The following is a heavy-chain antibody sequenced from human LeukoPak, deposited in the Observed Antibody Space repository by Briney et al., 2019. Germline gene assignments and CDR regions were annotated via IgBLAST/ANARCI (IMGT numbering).Heavy chain of an antibody. D-gene: IGHD6-19*01. CDR2: INPNSGGT. Sequence: ASVTVSRKASVYTFTGYYMHWVGQAPGQGLEGMGWINPNSGGTKYAQKFQGRVTMTRDTSISTAYMELSRLRSDDTAVYYCARDSSGWYFFDYRGQGTLVTVSS. V-gene: IGHV1-2*02. J-gene: IGHJ4*02. CDR1: VYTFTGYY. CDR3: ARDSSGWYFFDY.